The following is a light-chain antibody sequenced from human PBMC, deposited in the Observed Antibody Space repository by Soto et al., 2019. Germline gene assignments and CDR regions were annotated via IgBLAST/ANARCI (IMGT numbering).Light chain of an antibody. J-gene: IGKJ1*01. CDR3: QKYNGATWT. V-gene: IGKV1-27*01. CDR2: AAS. CDR1: QGISNY. Sequence: DIQMTQSPSSLSASVGDRVTITCRASQGISNYLVWYQQKPGKVPKLLIYAASTLQSGGPSRFSGSGSGTDFTLTISSLQPEDVATYYCQKYNGATWTFGQGTKVEIK.